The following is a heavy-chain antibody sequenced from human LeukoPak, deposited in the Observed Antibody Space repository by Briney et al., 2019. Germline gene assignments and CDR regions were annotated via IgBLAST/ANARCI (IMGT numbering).Heavy chain of an antibody. CDR2: ISGNGSNK. J-gene: IGHJ3*02. CDR1: GFTFSSYG. CDR3: AKVQGFFGAAYDGFDI. D-gene: IGHD3-3*01. V-gene: IGHV3-30*02. Sequence: GGSLTLSCAASGFTFSSYGMHWVRQAPGKGLEWVAVISGNGSNKYYADSVKGRFTSSRDNSKKTLYLQMHSLRPEDTAVYYCAKVQGFFGAAYDGFDIWGLGTMVTVSS.